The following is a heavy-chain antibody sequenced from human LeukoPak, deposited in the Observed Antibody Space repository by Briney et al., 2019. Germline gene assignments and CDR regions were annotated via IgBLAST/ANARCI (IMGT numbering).Heavy chain of an antibody. CDR3: ARRRVAARLSTNPFDY. J-gene: IGHJ4*02. Sequence: SETLSLTCTVSGGSISSSSYYWGWIRQPPGKGLEWIGSIYYSGSTYYNPSLKSRVTISVDTSKNQFSLKLSSVTAADTAVYYCARRRVAARLSTNPFDYWGQGTLVTVSS. CDR1: GGSISSSSYY. CDR2: IYYSGST. V-gene: IGHV4-39*01. D-gene: IGHD6-6*01.